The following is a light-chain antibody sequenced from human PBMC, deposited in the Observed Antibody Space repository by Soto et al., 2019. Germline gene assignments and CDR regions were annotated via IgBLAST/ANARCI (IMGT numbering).Light chain of an antibody. CDR2: GNS. V-gene: IGLV1-40*01. J-gene: IGLJ2*01. CDR1: SSNIGAGYD. Sequence: QSVLTQPPSVSGAPGQRVTISCTGSSSNIGAGYDVHWYQQLPGTAPQLLIYGNSKRPSGVRDRFSGSKSGTSAPLAITGLQAEDEADYCGQCYDSRLSVVFGGGTKLTVL. CDR3: QCYDSRLSVV.